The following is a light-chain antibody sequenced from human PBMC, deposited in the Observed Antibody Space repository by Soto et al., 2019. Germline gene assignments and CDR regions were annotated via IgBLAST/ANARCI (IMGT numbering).Light chain of an antibody. J-gene: IGKJ2*01. CDR3: QQFTHWPHT. CDR2: VAS. V-gene: IGKV3-15*01. CDR1: QSVNQK. Sequence: EIVLTQSPATLSVSPGERATLSCRASQSVNQKLGWYQQKPGQAPRLLIYVASYRATGIPARFSGSGSGTEYTLTISNLQAEDFAVYYCQQFTHWPHTSVQGTKLDMK.